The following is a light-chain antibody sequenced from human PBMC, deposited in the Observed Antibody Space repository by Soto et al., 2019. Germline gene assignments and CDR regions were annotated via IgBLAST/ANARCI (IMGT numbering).Light chain of an antibody. V-gene: IGLV2-23*02. CDR3: CSYAGDSYV. CDR2: DVS. Sequence: SVLHQPASVSGSPVHAISLSCPGTSSDVGNYNLVSWYQQHPGKAPKLMIYDVSKRPSGVSNRFSGSKSGNTASLTISGLQADDEDDYFCCSYAGDSYVFGTGTKVTVL. J-gene: IGLJ1*01. CDR1: SSDVGNYNL.